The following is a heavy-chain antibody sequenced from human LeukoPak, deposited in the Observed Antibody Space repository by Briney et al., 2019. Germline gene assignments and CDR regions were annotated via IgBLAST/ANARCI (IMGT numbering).Heavy chain of an antibody. J-gene: IGHJ4*02. CDR3: ARNGLAAAGYFDY. Sequence: GGSLRLSCAASGFTFSSYELNWVRQAPGKGLEWVSYISTSGSTIKYADSVKGRFTISRGNAKNSLYLQMNSLRAEDTAVYYCARNGLAAAGYFDYWGQGTLVTVSS. V-gene: IGHV3-48*03. CDR1: GFTFSSYE. CDR2: ISTSGSTI. D-gene: IGHD6-13*01.